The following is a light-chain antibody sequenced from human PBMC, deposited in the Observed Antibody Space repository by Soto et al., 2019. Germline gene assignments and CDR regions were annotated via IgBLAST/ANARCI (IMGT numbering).Light chain of an antibody. CDR3: QQYGSSPLT. J-gene: IGKJ4*01. V-gene: IGKV3-20*01. CDR2: DAS. Sequence: ELVLTQSPDTLSLSPGERATLSCRASQSVRNNYLAWYQQKPGQAPRFLIYDASSRATGIPDRFSGSGSGTDFTLTISRLEPEDFAVYYCQQYGSSPLTFGGGTKVDIK. CDR1: QSVRNNY.